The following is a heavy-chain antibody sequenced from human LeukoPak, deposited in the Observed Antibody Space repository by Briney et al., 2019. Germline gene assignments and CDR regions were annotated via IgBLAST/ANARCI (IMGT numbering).Heavy chain of an antibody. Sequence: PSETLSLTCTVSGGSISSYYWSWIRQPAGKGLEWIGRIYTSGSTNYNPSLKSRVTMSVDTSKNQFSLKLSSVTAADMAVYYCARDLFLCSSTSCYAGLPYYDILPSGIWFDPWGQGTLVTVSS. CDR3: ARDLFLCSSTSCYAGLPYYDILPSGIWFDP. CDR2: IYTSGST. D-gene: IGHD2-2*01. CDR1: GGSISSYY. V-gene: IGHV4-4*07. J-gene: IGHJ5*02.